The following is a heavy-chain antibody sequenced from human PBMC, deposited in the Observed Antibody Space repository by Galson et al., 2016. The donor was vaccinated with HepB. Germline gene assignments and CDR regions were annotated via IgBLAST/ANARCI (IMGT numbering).Heavy chain of an antibody. D-gene: IGHD2-15*01. CDR3: ARRDDRVLDD. CDR1: GYTFTGYY. J-gene: IGHJ4*02. Sequence: SGYTFTGYYMNWVRQAPGQGLEWMGWINPNSGGTNYAQKFQGWVTMTRGTSISTAYMELSRLRSDDTAVYFCARRDDRVLDDWGQGTLVTVAS. CDR2: INPNSGGT. V-gene: IGHV1-2*04.